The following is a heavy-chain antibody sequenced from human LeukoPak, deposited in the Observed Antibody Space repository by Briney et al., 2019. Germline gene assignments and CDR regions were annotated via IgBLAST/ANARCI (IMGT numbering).Heavy chain of an antibody. J-gene: IGHJ5*01. CDR1: GGSISSYY. V-gene: IGHV4-59*01. CDR2: IYYSGNT. CDR3: ATRSTGVAATFDS. Sequence: SETLSLTCTVSGGSISSYYWSWIRQPPGKGLEWIGYIYYSGNTNYNPSLKSRLTISVGTSKNQFSLKLSSVTAADTAVYYCATRSTGVAATFDSWGQGALVTVSS. D-gene: IGHD2-15*01.